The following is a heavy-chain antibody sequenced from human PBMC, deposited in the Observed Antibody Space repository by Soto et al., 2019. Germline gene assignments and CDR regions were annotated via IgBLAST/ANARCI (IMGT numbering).Heavy chain of an antibody. CDR2: IIPIFGTA. CDR3: ARESSIAARSLQYYYYGMDV. V-gene: IGHV1-69*01. Sequence: QVQLVQSGAEVKKPGSSVKVSCTASGGTFSSYAISWVRQAPGQGLEWMGGIIPIFGTANYAQKFQGRVTITADESTSTAYMELSSLRSEDTAVYYCARESSIAARSLQYYYYGMDVWGQGTTVTVSS. CDR1: GGTFSSYA. D-gene: IGHD6-6*01. J-gene: IGHJ6*02.